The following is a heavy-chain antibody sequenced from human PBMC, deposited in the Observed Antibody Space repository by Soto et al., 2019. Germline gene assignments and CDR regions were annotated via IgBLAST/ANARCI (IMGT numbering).Heavy chain of an antibody. CDR2: INAGNGNT. Sequence: ASVKVSCKASGYTFTSYAMHWVRQAPGQRLEWMGWINAGNGNTKYSQKFQGRVTITRDTSASTAYMELSSLRSEDTAVYYCARVTPMIVVPAMMDVWGQVTTVTVSS. CDR3: ARVTPMIVVPAMMDV. D-gene: IGHD3-22*01. V-gene: IGHV1-3*01. J-gene: IGHJ6*02. CDR1: GYTFTSYA.